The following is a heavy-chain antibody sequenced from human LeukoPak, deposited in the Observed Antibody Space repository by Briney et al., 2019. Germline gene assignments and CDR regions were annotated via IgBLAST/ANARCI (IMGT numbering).Heavy chain of an antibody. CDR1: GGSISSGSYY. V-gene: IGHV4-61*09. CDR3: ARVAYSGYDFRGTFDY. J-gene: IGHJ4*02. CDR2: IYTSGSA. D-gene: IGHD5-12*01. Sequence: KSSETLSLTCTVSGGSISSGSYYWSWIRQPAGKGLEWIGHIYTSGSANYNPSLKSRVTMSVDTSKNQFSLKLSSVTAADTAVYYCARVAYSGYDFRGTFDYWGQGTLVTVSS.